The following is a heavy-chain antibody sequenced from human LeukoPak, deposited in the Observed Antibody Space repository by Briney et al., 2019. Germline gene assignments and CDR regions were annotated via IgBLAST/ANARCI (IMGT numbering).Heavy chain of an antibody. CDR1: GYTFTSYY. CDR2: INPSGGST. D-gene: IGHD2-15*01. Sequence: GASVKVSCKASGYTFTSYYMHWVRQAPGQGLEWMGIINPSGGSTSYAQKFQGRVTMTRDTSTSTVYMELSSLRSEDTAVYYCASIVVVAATQDEFDYWGQGTLVTVSS. J-gene: IGHJ4*02. CDR3: ASIVVVAATQDEFDY. V-gene: IGHV1-46*01.